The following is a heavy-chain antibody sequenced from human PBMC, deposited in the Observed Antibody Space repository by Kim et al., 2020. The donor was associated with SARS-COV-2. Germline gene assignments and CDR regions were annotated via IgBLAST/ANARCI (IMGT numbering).Heavy chain of an antibody. D-gene: IGHD6-19*01. J-gene: IGHJ4*02. CDR1: GFTFSSYG. CDR2: ISYDGSNK. CDR3: AKDREGSGWIYFDY. V-gene: IGHV3-30*18. Sequence: GGSLRLSCAASGFTFSSYGMHWVRQAPGKGLEWVAVISYDGSNKYYADSVKGRFTISRDNFKNTLYLQMNSLRAEDTAVYYCAKDREGSGWIYFDYWGQGTLVTVSS.